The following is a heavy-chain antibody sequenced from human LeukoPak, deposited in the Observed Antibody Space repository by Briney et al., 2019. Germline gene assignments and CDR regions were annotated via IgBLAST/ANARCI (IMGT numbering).Heavy chain of an antibody. CDR3: AREGPGYSYGKGYFDY. CDR1: GGSISSGDYY. V-gene: IGHV4-30-4*08. D-gene: IGHD5-18*01. J-gene: IGHJ4*02. CDR2: IYYSGST. Sequence: SETLSLTCTVSGGSISSGDYYWSWIRQPPGKGLEWIGYIYYSGSTYYNPSLKSQVTISVDTSKNQFSLKLSSVTAADTAVYYCAREGPGYSYGKGYFDYWGQGTLVTVSS.